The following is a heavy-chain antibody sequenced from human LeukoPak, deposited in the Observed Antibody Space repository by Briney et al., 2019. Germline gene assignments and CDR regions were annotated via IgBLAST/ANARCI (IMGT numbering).Heavy chain of an antibody. Sequence: SETLSLTCTVSGDSISNYYWSWIRQPPGKGLEWIGDIFYSGSTNYNPSLKSRVTISVDTSKNQFSLKLSSVTAADTAVYYCARRSVRGVIRYWGQGILVTVSS. CDR3: ARRSVRGVIRY. CDR1: GDSISNYY. V-gene: IGHV4-59*12. CDR2: IFYSGST. J-gene: IGHJ4*02. D-gene: IGHD3-10*01.